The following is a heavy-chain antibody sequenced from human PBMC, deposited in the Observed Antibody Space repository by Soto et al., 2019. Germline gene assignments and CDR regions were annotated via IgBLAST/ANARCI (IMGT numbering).Heavy chain of an antibody. Sequence: PSETLSLTCTVSGGSISSYYWSWIRQPPGKGLEWIGYIYYSGSINYNPSLKSRVTISVDTSKNQFSLKLSSVTAADTAVYYCARSSGYDNLSIDYWGQGTLVTVSS. V-gene: IGHV4-59*01. CDR2: IYYSGSI. D-gene: IGHD5-12*01. CDR1: GGSISSYY. J-gene: IGHJ4*02. CDR3: ARSSGYDNLSIDY.